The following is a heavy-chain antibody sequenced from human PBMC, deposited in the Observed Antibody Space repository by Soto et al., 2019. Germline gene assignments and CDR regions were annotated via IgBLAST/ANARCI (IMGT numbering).Heavy chain of an antibody. D-gene: IGHD6-13*01. Sequence: GGSLRLSCAASGFTFSSSAMSWVRQAPGKGLEWVSAISGSGGSPYYADSVKGRFTISRANSKNTLYLQMNSLRAEDTAGYYCAKGRPGIAAAGDAFDIWGQGTMGTVSS. V-gene: IGHV3-23*01. J-gene: IGHJ3*02. CDR3: AKGRPGIAAAGDAFDI. CDR1: GFTFSSSA. CDR2: ISGSGGSP.